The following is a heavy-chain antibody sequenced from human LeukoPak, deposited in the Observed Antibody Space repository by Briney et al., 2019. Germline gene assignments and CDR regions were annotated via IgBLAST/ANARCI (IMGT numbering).Heavy chain of an antibody. CDR3: ASCSGGSCYSGYYYYYMDV. J-gene: IGHJ6*03. V-gene: IGHV1-69*05. CDR1: GGTFSSYA. Sequence: PWASVKVSCKASGGTFSSYAISWVRQAPGQGLEWMGGIIPIFGTANYAQKFQGRVTITTDESTSTAYMELSSLRSEDTAVYYCASCSGGSCYSGYYYYYMDVRGKGTTVTVSS. CDR2: IIPIFGTA. D-gene: IGHD2-15*01.